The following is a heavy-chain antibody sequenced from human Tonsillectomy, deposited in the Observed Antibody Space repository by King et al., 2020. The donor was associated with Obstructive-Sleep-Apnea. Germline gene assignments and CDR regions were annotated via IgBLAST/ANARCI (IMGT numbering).Heavy chain of an antibody. Sequence: QLQESGPGLVKPSQTLSLTCTVSGGSISSGGYYWSWIRQHPGKGLEWIGYIYYSGSTYYNPSLKSRVTKSVDTSKNQFSLKLCSVTAADTAVYYCARTDSGYYQFDYWGQGTLVTVSS. D-gene: IGHD3-22*01. CDR3: ARTDSGYYQFDY. J-gene: IGHJ4*02. CDR1: GGSISSGGYY. V-gene: IGHV4-31*03. CDR2: IYYSGST.